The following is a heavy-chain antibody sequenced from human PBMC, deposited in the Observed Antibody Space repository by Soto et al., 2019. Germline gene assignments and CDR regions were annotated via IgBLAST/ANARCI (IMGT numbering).Heavy chain of an antibody. Sequence: GGSLRLSCAASGFTVSSTYMSWVRQAHGKGLGWVSVIYSGGSTYYADSVKGRFTISRHNSKNTLYLQMNSLRAEDTAVYYCARHYYDSSGYYGPFDYWGQGSLVSVAS. V-gene: IGHV3-53*04. CDR2: IYSGGST. J-gene: IGHJ4*02. D-gene: IGHD3-22*01. CDR3: ARHYYDSSGYYGPFDY. CDR1: GFTVSSTY.